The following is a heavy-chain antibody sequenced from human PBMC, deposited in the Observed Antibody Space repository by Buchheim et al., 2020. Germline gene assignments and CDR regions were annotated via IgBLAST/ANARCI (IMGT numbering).Heavy chain of an antibody. CDR3: ARERRSWYYFDY. D-gene: IGHD6-13*01. J-gene: IGHJ4*02. Sequence: QVQLVESGGAVVQPGRSLRLSCAASGFTFSSYGMHWVRQAPGKGLEWVALISDDARYTHYADSVRGRFTISRDKSKNTLYLQMISLRAEDTAVYYCARERRSWYYFDYWGQGTL. CDR1: GFTFSSYG. V-gene: IGHV3-30*03. CDR2: ISDDARYT.